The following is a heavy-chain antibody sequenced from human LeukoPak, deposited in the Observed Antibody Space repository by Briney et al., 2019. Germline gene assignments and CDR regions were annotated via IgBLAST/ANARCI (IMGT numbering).Heavy chain of an antibody. CDR1: GFTFSSYG. V-gene: IGHV3-33*01. CDR2: IWYDGSNK. Sequence: PGRSLRLSCAASGFTFSSYGMHWVRQAPGKGLEWVAVIWYDGSNKYYADSVKGRFTISRDNSKNTLYLQMNSLRAEDTAVYYCARGYYDSSGHYYFDYWGQGTLVTVSS. J-gene: IGHJ4*02. D-gene: IGHD3-22*01. CDR3: ARGYYDSSGHYYFDY.